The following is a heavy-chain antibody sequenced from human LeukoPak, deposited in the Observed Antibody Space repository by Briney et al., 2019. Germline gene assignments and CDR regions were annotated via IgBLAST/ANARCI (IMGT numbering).Heavy chain of an antibody. J-gene: IGHJ4*02. V-gene: IGHV4-59*01. CDR2: IYYSGST. D-gene: IGHD3-16*02. Sequence: PSETLSLTCTVSGGSISSYYWSWIRQPPGKGLEWIGYIYYSGSTNYNPSLKSRVTISVDTSKNQFSLKLSSVTAADTAVYYCARGGSGYDYVWGSYRTTFDYWGQGTLVTVSS. CDR3: ARGGSGYDYVWGSYRTTFDY. CDR1: GGSISSYY.